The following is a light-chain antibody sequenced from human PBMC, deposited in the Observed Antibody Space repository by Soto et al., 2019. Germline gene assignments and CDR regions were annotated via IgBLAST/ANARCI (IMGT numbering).Light chain of an antibody. V-gene: IGKV1-13*02. CDR3: QQFNSYPQKLT. CDR2: DAS. Sequence: AIQLTQSPSSLSASVGDRVTITCRASQGISSALAWYQQKPGKAPKLLIYDASSLEGGVPSRFSGSGSGTGFTLTISRLQTEDFATYYCQQFNSYPQKLTFGGGTKVEIK. CDR1: QGISSA. J-gene: IGKJ4*01.